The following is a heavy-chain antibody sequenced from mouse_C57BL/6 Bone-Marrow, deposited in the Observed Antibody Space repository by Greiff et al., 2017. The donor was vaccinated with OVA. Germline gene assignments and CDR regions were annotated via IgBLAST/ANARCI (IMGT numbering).Heavy chain of an antibody. CDR2: IYTSDSET. J-gene: IGHJ4*01. V-gene: IGHV1-61*01. Sequence: QVQLQQPGAELVRPGSSVKLSCKASGYTFTSYWMDWVKQRPGQGLEWIGNIYTSDSETHYNQKFKDKATLTVDKSSSTAYMQLSSLTSEDSAVYYCARHLYAMDYWGQGTSVTVSS. CDR3: ARHLYAMDY. CDR1: GYTFTSYW.